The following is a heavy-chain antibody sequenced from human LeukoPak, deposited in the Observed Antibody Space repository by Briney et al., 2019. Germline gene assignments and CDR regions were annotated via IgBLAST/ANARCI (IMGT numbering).Heavy chain of an antibody. Sequence: GGSLRLSCAASGFTVSSNYMSWVRQAPGKGLEWVSVIYSGGSTYYADSVKGRFTISRDNSKNTLYLQMNSLRAEDTAVYHCARESSGWSRHNWFDPWGQGTLVTVSS. CDR2: IYSGGST. D-gene: IGHD6-19*01. CDR1: GFTVSSNY. J-gene: IGHJ5*02. V-gene: IGHV3-66*01. CDR3: ARESSGWSRHNWFDP.